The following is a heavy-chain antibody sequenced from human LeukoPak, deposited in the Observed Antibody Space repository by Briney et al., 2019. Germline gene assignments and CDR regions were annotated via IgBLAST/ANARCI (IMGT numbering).Heavy chain of an antibody. CDR3: ARGNY. V-gene: IGHV4-61*02. J-gene: IGHJ4*02. Sequence: SETLSLTCTVSGGSISSGSYYWSWIRQPAGKGLEWIGRIYTSGSTNYNPSLKSRVTISVDTSKNQFSLKLSSVTAADTAVYYCARGNYWGQGTLVTVSS. CDR2: IYTSGST. CDR1: GGSISSGSYY.